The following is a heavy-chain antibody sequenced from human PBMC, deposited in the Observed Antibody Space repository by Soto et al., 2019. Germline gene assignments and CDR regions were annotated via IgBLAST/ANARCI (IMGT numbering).Heavy chain of an antibody. CDR3: ASREWESIRYADY. CDR1: GFTFGCNG. D-gene: IGHD1-26*01. Sequence: AALRLSCASSGFTFGCNGMSWVRQAPGTGLEWEANIKRDGSEKYYVDSVKGRFTISRDNAKYTLYLQMNSLRADDTAAYYCASREWESIRYADYWGQGAQVTVSS. CDR2: IKRDGSEK. V-gene: IGHV3-7*03. J-gene: IGHJ4*02.